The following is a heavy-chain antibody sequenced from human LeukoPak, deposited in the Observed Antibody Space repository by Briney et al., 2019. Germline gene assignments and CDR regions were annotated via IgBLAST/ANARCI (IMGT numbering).Heavy chain of an antibody. CDR2: ISSDGNNS. CDR3: ARDNDTDYSSSPGWIDS. Sequence: GRSLRLSCAAPGLTFSHYAMNWVRRAPGKGLEWVGVISSDGNNSFHADSVEGRFIFPRDNSKNTLYLQMNSLRVEDTAVYYCARDNDTDYSSSPGWIDSWGQGTPVTVSS. D-gene: IGHD6-6*01. V-gene: IGHV3-30-3*01. CDR1: GLTFSHYA. J-gene: IGHJ4*02.